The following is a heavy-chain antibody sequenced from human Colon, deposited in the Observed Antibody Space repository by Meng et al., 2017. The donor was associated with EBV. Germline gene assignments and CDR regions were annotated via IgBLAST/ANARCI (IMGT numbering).Heavy chain of an antibody. J-gene: IGHJ4*02. CDR3: ARYRLQNDYGDQLYYFDY. Sequence: QVQLQQWGGGLLKPSXXXXLXXXVYXGSFSGYYWTWIRQPPGKGLEWIGEINHSGSTNYNPSLKSRVTISVDTSKNQFSLKVTSVTAADTAVYYCARYRLQNDYGDQLYYFDYLGQGSLGTVSS. V-gene: IGHV4-34*01. CDR2: INHSGST. D-gene: IGHD4-17*01. CDR1: XGSFSGYY.